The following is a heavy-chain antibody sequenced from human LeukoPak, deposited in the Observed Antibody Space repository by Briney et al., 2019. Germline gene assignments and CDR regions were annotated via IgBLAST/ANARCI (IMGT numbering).Heavy chain of an antibody. J-gene: IGHJ3*01. D-gene: IGHD3-22*01. CDR2: IDHSGTT. CDR1: GGSFSGYY. CDR3: AKAPYLSSGS. V-gene: IGHV4-34*01. Sequence: PSETLSLTCAVYGGSFSGYYWSRIRQPPGKGLEWIGEIDHSGTTNYNPSLKSRVTISLDTSKNQFSLILSSVTAADTAVYYCAKAPYLSSGSWGQGTMVTVSS.